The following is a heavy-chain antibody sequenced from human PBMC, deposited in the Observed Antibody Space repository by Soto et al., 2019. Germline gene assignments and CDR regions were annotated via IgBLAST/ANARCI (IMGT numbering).Heavy chain of an antibody. V-gene: IGHV3-30-3*01. Sequence: QVQLVESGGGVVQPGRSLRLSCAASGFTFSSYAMHWVRQAPGKGLEGVALISYDGSNKYYAESVKGRFTISRDNSKNTLYLHMNSLRAEDTAGYNCAIESSGDYCDYWGQGTLVTVSS. D-gene: IGHD2-15*01. J-gene: IGHJ4*02. CDR3: AIESSGDYCDY. CDR2: ISYDGSNK. CDR1: GFTFSSYA.